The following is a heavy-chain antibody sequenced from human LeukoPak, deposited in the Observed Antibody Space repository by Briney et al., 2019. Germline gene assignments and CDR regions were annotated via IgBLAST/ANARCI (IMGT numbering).Heavy chain of an antibody. CDR3: ARAISGYNDY. CDR2: IFYTGRT. CDR1: GFTFSSYS. D-gene: IGHD3-22*01. Sequence: GSLRLSCAASGFTFSSYSMNWVRQPPGKGLEWIGTIFYTGRTYYNPSLKSRVTISVDTSKNQFSLNLSSVSAADTAVYYCARAISGYNDYWGQGTLVTVSS. J-gene: IGHJ4*02. V-gene: IGHV4-39*07.